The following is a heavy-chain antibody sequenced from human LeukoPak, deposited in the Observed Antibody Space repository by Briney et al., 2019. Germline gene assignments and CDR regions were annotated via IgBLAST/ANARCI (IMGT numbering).Heavy chain of an antibody. D-gene: IGHD1/OR15-1a*01. CDR2: ISYDGSNQ. V-gene: IGHV3-30*18. CDR1: GFIFGAFG. J-gene: IGHJ4*02. CDR3: TKLNNDDGY. Sequence: GGSLRLSCAASGFIFGAFGMHWVRQAPGKGLEWVAAISYDGSNQYYIDSVKGRFTVSRDNSKNTLYLQMNSLRAEDTAVYYCTKLNNDDGYWGQGTQVTVSA.